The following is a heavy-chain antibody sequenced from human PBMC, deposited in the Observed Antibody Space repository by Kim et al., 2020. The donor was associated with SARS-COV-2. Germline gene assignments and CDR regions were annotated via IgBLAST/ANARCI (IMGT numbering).Heavy chain of an antibody. Sequence: SETLSLTCTVSGGSISSYYWSWIRQPAGKGLEWIGRIYTSGSTNYNPSLKSRVTMSVDTSKNQFSLKLSSVTAADTAVYYCARGRVTLHYYYMDVWGKGTTVTVSS. CDR1: GGSISSYY. CDR2: IYTSGST. CDR3: ARGRVTLHYYYMDV. V-gene: IGHV4-4*07. J-gene: IGHJ6*03.